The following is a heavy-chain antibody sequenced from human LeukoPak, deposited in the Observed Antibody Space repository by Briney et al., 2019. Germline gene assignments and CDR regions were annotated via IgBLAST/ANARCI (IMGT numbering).Heavy chain of an antibody. Sequence: GRSLRLSCAASGFTFSSYAMHWVRQAPGKGLEWVAVISYDGSNKYYADSVKGRFTISRDNSKNTLYLQMNSLRAEDTAVYYCARCALNHYYHIRYYYYGMDVWGQGTTVTVPS. CDR2: ISYDGSNK. V-gene: IGHV3-30-3*01. CDR1: GFTFSSYA. CDR3: ARCALNHYYHIRYYYYGMDV. D-gene: IGHD3-22*01. J-gene: IGHJ6*02.